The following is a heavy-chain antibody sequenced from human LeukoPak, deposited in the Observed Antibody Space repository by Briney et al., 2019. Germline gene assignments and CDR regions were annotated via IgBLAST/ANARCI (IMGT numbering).Heavy chain of an antibody. CDR2: ISGYNGNT. CDR3: ARSLGDSSGYYPLPFDY. D-gene: IGHD3-22*01. CDR1: GYTFSNYG. V-gene: IGHV1-18*01. J-gene: IGHJ4*02. Sequence: ASVKVSCKASGYTFSNYGITWVRQAPVQGLEWMGWISGYNGNTNFAQKLQGRVSMTTDTSTYTSDMELRSLRSDDTAVYYCARSLGDSSGYYPLPFDYWGQGTLVIVSS.